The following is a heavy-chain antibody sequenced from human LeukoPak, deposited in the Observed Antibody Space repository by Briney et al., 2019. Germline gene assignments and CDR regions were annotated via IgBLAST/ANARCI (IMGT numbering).Heavy chain of an antibody. V-gene: IGHV3-7*01. J-gene: IGHJ6*03. CDR2: IKQDGSQK. CDR3: ARVYYYYMDV. CDR1: GFAFTNYW. Sequence: PGGSLRLSCAASGFAFTNYWMSWVRQAPGKVLEWVANIKQDGSQKYYVDSVKGRFTISRDNAKNSVYLQMNSLSAEDTAVYYCARVYYYYMDVWGKGTTVTVSS.